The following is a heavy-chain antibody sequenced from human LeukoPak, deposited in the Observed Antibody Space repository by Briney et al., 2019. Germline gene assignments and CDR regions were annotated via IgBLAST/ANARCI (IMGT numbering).Heavy chain of an antibody. V-gene: IGHV4-59*08. D-gene: IGHD3-10*01. J-gene: IGHJ6*03. CDR3: ARQNRLLWFGEPNYYYYYYMDV. CDR2: IFYSGST. CDR1: GDSISRYY. Sequence: PSETLSLTCTVSGDSISRYYLSWIRQPPGKGLEWVGYIFYSGSTIYNPSPESRVTISVDTSKNQFSLKLSSVTAADTAVYYRARQNRLLWFGEPNYYYYYYMDVWGKGTTVTISS.